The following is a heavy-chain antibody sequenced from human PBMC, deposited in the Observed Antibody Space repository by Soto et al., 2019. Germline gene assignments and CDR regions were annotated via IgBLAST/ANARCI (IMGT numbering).Heavy chain of an antibody. CDR1: GGTFSNFA. V-gene: IGHV1-69*01. D-gene: IGHD6-6*01. J-gene: IGHJ1*01. Sequence: QVQLVQSGAEVKKPGSSVKVSCKASGGTFSNFAISWVRQAPGQGLEWMGGFIPIFGTLNYAQRFQGRLTISADESTSTAYMELSRMRSEDTAVYYCARFEQLVLHWGQGNLVTVPP. CDR2: FIPIFGTL. CDR3: ARFEQLVLH.